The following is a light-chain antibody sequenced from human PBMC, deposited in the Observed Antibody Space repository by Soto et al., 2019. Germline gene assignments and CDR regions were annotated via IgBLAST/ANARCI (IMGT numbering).Light chain of an antibody. J-gene: IGLJ3*02. Sequence: QSVLIQPPSASGTPGQRVTISCSGSSSNIGSKTVNWYQQLPGTAPKVLIYSNNQRPSGVPDRFSGSKSGTSGSLAISGLQSEDEADYYCAAWDDTLNGGVFGGGTKVTVL. CDR3: AAWDDTLNGGV. CDR1: SSNIGSKT. CDR2: SNN. V-gene: IGLV1-44*01.